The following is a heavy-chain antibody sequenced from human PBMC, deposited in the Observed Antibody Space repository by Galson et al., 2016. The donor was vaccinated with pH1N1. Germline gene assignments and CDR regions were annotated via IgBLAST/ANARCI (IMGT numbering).Heavy chain of an antibody. V-gene: IGHV3-23*01. CDR2: ISGSGRDT. J-gene: IGHJ4*02. CDR1: GFTFNKYA. D-gene: IGHD3-10*01. Sequence: SLRLSCAASGFTFNKYAMTWVRQAPGKGLEWVSAISGSGRDTYYADSVKGRFTISRDNSKDTVYLQMNSLTVEDTAIYSCAKVPRRGVNASGVDYWGQGTLVTVSS. CDR3: AKVPRRGVNASGVDY.